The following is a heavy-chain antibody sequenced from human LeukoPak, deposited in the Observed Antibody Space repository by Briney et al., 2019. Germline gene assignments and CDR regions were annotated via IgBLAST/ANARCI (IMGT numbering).Heavy chain of an antibody. J-gene: IGHJ4*02. V-gene: IGHV3-48*01. Sequence: GGSLRLSRAASEFTFSSYSMNWVRQAPGKGLEWVSYITNSGNSKSYADSVKGRFTISRDNTKSSLYLQMNGLRAEDTAVYYCARDPPSDYGDYDYWGQGTLVTVSS. CDR3: ARDPPSDYGDYDY. D-gene: IGHD4-17*01. CDR1: EFTFSSYS. CDR2: ITNSGNSK.